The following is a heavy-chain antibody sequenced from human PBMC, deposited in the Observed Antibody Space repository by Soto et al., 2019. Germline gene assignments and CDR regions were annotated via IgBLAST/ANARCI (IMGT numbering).Heavy chain of an antibody. V-gene: IGHV3-7*01. Sequence: GGSLRLSCAASGFALSNYWMNWLRQAPGKALEWVANIKQDGTDEYYVDSVKGRFIISRDNAENSVYLQMNSLRAEDTAVYYCARGLGRGGRYNWFDPWGQGTLVTVSS. D-gene: IGHD3-10*01. CDR3: ARGLGRGGRYNWFDP. CDR2: IKQDGTDE. CDR1: GFALSNYW. J-gene: IGHJ5*02.